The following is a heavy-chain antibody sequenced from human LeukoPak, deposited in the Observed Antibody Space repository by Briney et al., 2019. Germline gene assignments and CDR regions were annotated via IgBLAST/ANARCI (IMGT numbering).Heavy chain of an antibody. CDR3: ARDSDYGDYVDY. Sequence: SETLSLTCTVSGGSISSGSHYWSWIRQPAGKALEWIGRVYTSGSTDYNPSLKSRVAISVDTSKNQFSLKLSSVTAADTAVYYCARDSDYGDYVDYWGQGTLVTVPS. J-gene: IGHJ4*02. D-gene: IGHD4-17*01. CDR2: VYTSGST. V-gene: IGHV4-61*02. CDR1: GGSISSGSHY.